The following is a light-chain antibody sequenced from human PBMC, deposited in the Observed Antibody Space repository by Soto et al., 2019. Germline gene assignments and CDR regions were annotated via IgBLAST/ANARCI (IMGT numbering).Light chain of an antibody. J-gene: IGKJ1*01. CDR3: QQYDNWPPT. Sequence: EIVMTQSPATLSVSPGERATLSCRASQSVSSNLAWYQQKPGQAPGLLISGASTRAIGIPARFSGSGSGTEFTLTISSLQSEDFAVYYCQQYDNWPPTFGQGTKVEIK. CDR1: QSVSSN. CDR2: GAS. V-gene: IGKV3-15*01.